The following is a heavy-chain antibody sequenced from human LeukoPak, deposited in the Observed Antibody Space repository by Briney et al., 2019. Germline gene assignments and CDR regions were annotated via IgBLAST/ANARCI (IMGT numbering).Heavy chain of an antibody. CDR3: ARGSAYSSRFDP. Sequence: ASVKVSCKASGYTFTSYAMHWVRQAPGQRLEWMGWINAGNGNTKYSQKFQGRVTITRDTSASTAYMELNSLRSEDTAVYYCARGSAYSSRFDPWGQGTLVTVSS. J-gene: IGHJ5*02. CDR1: GYTFTSYA. D-gene: IGHD1-26*01. V-gene: IGHV1-3*01. CDR2: INAGNGNT.